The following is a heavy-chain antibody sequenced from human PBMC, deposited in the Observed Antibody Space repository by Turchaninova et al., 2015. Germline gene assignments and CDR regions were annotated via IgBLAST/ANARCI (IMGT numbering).Heavy chain of an antibody. V-gene: IGHV4-30-4*01. J-gene: IGHJ3*02. Sequence: QVQLQESGPGLVKPSQTLSLTCTVSGGSISSGDYYWSWIRQPPGKGLEWIGYLYYSGSTYYNPYLKRRVTISVATSNQQFSLKLSAVTAADTAVYYCARGGDYYDSSGYKDAFDIWGQGTMVTVSS. D-gene: IGHD3-22*01. CDR1: GGSISSGDYY. CDR3: ARGGDYYDSSGYKDAFDI. CDR2: LYYSGST.